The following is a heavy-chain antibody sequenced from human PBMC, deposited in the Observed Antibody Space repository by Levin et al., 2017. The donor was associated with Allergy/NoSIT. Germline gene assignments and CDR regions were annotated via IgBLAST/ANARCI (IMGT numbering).Heavy chain of an antibody. CDR1: GFTFSGSA. CDR2: IRSKANNYAT. V-gene: IGHV3-73*01. J-gene: IGHJ4*02. CDR3: TRRRTDTADTYFDY. Sequence: ETLSLTCAASGFTFSGSAIHWVRQASGKGLEWVGRIRSKANNYATAYAASVKGRFTISRDDSKNTAYLQMNSLKIEDTAVYFCTRRRTDTADTYFDYWGQGTLVTVSS. D-gene: IGHD5-18*01.